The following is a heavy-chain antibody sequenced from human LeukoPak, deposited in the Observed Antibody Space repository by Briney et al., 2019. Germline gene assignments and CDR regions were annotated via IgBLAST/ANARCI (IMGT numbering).Heavy chain of an antibody. D-gene: IGHD3-10*01. V-gene: IGHV3-23*01. CDR1: GFTFSSYA. J-gene: IGHJ4*02. CDR3: ARDYYGSGSSDY. CDR2: ISGSGGST. Sequence: GGSLRLSCAASGFTFSSYAMSWVRQAPGKGLEWVSAISGSGGSTYYADSVEGRFTISRDNAKNSLYLQMNSLRAEDTAVYYCARDYYGSGSSDYWGQGTLVTVSS.